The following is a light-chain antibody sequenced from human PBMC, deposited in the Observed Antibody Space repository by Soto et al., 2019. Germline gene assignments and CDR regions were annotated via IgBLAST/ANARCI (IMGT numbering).Light chain of an antibody. V-gene: IGKV3-15*01. J-gene: IGKJ1*01. CDR1: HFVSSR. CDR2: DTS. Sequence: EIVVTQSPATLSASPGERVTLSCRASHFVSSRFAWYQQRPGQVPRLLIYDTSTRAPGISARFSGSGSGTEFTLTISSLQSEDFAGYYCQEYIHWPPGMFGPGTTVDIK. CDR3: QEYIHWPPGM.